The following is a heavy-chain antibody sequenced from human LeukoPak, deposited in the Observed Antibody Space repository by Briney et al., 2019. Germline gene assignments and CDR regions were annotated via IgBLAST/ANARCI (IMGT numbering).Heavy chain of an antibody. CDR1: GYTFTGYY. V-gene: IGHV1-2*02. D-gene: IGHD3-22*01. Sequence: ASVKVSCKASGYTFTGYYMHWVRQAPGQGLEWMGWINPNSGGTNYAQKFQGRVTMTRDTSISTAYMELCRLRSDDTAVYYCARAPPGYYDSSGYFSYFDYWGQGTLVTVSS. CDR3: ARAPPGYYDSSGYFSYFDY. J-gene: IGHJ4*02. CDR2: INPNSGGT.